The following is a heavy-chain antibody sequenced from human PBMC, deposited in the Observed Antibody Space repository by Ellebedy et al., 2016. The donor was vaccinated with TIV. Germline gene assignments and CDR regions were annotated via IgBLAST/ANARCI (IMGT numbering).Heavy chain of an antibody. CDR2: ISSSSSTI. J-gene: IGHJ4*02. Sequence: GESLKISCAASGFAFNSYGMNWVRQAPGKGLEWLSYISSSSSTIYYADSVKGRFTISRDHAKNSLYLQMNSLRAENTAVYYCARNWGPLWGQGTLVTVSS. D-gene: IGHD3-16*01. CDR3: ARNWGPL. CDR1: GFAFNSYG. V-gene: IGHV3-48*04.